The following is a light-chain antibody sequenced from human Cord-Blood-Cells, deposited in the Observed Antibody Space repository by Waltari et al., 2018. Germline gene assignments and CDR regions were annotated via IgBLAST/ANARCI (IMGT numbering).Light chain of an antibody. Sequence: QSVLTQPPSASGTPGQRVTISCSRSSPTIGSNYVYCYQQLPGTAPKLLIYRNNQRPSGVPDRFSGSKSGTSASLAISGLRSEDEADYYCAAWDDSSWVFGGGTKLTVL. J-gene: IGLJ3*02. CDR2: RNN. CDR1: SPTIGSNY. CDR3: AAWDDSSWV. V-gene: IGLV1-47*01.